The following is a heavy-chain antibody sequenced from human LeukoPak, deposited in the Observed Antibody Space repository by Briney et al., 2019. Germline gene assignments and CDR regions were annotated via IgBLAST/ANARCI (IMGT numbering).Heavy chain of an antibody. J-gene: IGHJ4*02. CDR3: TRIGTAIIGSDPVDY. Sequence: GGSLRLSCTTSEFTFGDYAMSWVRQAPGKGLEWVGFIRARAYGGAADYAASVKGRFTISREDSNSVAYLQMNSLKAEDTAMYYCTRIGTAIIGSDPVDYWGQGTLVTVSS. D-gene: IGHD2-21*02. CDR1: EFTFGDYA. CDR2: IRARAYGGAA. V-gene: IGHV3-49*04.